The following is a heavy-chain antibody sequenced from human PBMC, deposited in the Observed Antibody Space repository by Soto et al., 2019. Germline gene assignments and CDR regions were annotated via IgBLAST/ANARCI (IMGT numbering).Heavy chain of an antibody. V-gene: IGHV4-59*01. CDR3: ARGAADTALVDS. Sequence: LSVPCTVSGGSIRSYYWTWIRQPPGKGLEWLGYIFYSGSTFYNPSLKSRVTISIHTSKSQFSLQLTSVTAADTAVYYCARGAADTALVDSWGQGTLVTVSS. CDR1: GGSIRSYY. J-gene: IGHJ4*02. D-gene: IGHD5-18*01. CDR2: IFYSGST.